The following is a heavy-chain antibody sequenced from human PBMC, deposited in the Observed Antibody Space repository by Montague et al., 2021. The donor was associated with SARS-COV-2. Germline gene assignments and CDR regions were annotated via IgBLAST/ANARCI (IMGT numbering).Heavy chain of an antibody. V-gene: IGHV4-39*01. CDR2: ISYSGRT. J-gene: IGHJ6*03. Sequence: SETLSLTCTVSGGSVSSSPYYWGWIRQPPGRGLEWVGSISYSGRTYFRPCLKSRLTISVDSSENQFSLRLSSVTAADTAVYYCASSYYYCSGTYVYNYYMDVWGKGTTVTVSS. CDR3: ASSYYYCSGTYVYNYYMDV. CDR1: GGSVSSSPYY. D-gene: IGHD3-10*01.